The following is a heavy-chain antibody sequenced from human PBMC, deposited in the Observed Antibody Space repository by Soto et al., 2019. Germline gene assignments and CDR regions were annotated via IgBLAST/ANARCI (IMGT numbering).Heavy chain of an antibody. Sequence: EVQLLESGGGLVQPGGSLRLSCAASGFSFSNYAMTWVRQAPGKGLEWVSTVSGSGDSTYYADSVKGRFTDSRDKSKSSLFLQMTGLRAEDTAVYYCTKLRGIAMGDGMDVWGQETTVTVSS. CDR1: GFSFSNYA. J-gene: IGHJ6*02. CDR3: TKLRGIAMGDGMDV. D-gene: IGHD6-19*01. CDR2: VSGSGDST. V-gene: IGHV3-23*01.